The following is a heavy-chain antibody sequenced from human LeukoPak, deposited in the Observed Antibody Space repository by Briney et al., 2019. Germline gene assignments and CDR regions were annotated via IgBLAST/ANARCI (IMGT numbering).Heavy chain of an antibody. J-gene: IGHJ3*02. V-gene: IGHV4-59*01. CDR2: VYYTGST. Sequence: SETLSLTCTVSGDSISDYYCTWIRQPPGKGLEWIGYVYYTGSTNYNPSLKSRVTISVDTSKNQFSLKVRSVTAADTAMYYCARAQVATSGPPDLGAFDIWGQGTMVTVSS. CDR1: GDSISDYY. CDR3: ARAQVATSGPPDLGAFDI. D-gene: IGHD5-12*01.